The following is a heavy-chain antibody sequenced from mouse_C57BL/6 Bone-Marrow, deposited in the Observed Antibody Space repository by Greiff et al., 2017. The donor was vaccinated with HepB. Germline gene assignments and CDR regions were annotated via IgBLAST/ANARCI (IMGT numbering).Heavy chain of an antibody. Sequence: EVKLMESGPGLVKPSQSLSLTCSVPGYSITSGYYWNWIRKFPGNKLEWMGYISYDGSNNYNPSLKNRISITRYTSKNQFFLKLNSLTAEDTATYYCARGNGSSYVSWYFDVWGTGTPVTVSS. J-gene: IGHJ1*03. V-gene: IGHV3-6*01. CDR1: GYSITSGYY. CDR2: ISYDGSN. D-gene: IGHD1-1*01. CDR3: ARGNGSSYVSWYFDV.